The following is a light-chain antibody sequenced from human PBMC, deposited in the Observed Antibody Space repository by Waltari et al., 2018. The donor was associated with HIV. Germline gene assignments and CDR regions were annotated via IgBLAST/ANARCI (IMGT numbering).Light chain of an antibody. Sequence: QSALTQPPSASGSPGQSVTISCTGTNSDIGGYNYVYSYQQHPGKAPKLVISEVTKRPSVVPDRFSGSKSGTTASLTVSGLQAEDEADYYCSSYADRNGFYVVFGGGTRLTVL. V-gene: IGLV2-8*01. CDR3: SSYADRNGFYVV. CDR1: NSDIGGYNY. J-gene: IGLJ2*01. CDR2: EVT.